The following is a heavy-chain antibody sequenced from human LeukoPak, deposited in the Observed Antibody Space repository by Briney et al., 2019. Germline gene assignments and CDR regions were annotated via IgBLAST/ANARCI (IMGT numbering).Heavy chain of an antibody. CDR1: GFTFSSYA. CDR2: ISYDGSNK. V-gene: IGHV3-30-3*01. J-gene: IGHJ4*02. D-gene: IGHD4-17*01. Sequence: GGSLRLSCAASGFTFSSYAMHWVRQAPGKGLEWVAVISYDGSNKYYADSVKGRFTISRDNSKNTLYLQMNSLRAEDTAVYYCARGGAHVYGDYYFDYWGQGTLVTVSS. CDR3: ARGGAHVYGDYYFDY.